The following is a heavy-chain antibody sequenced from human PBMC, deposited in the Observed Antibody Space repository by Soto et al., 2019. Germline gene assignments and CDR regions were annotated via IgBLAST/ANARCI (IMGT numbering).Heavy chain of an antibody. V-gene: IGHV4-38-2*02. CDR1: GYSISSGNY. CDR2: LYHIGST. J-gene: IGHJ4*02. CDR3: ARDLAARLPNFDY. Sequence: PSETLSLTCAVSGYSISSGNYWAWIRQPPGRGLEWIGSLYHIGSTHYNTSLKSRVTISVDTSKNHFSLELSSVTAADTAVYYCARDLAARLPNFDYWGQGTLVTVSS. D-gene: IGHD6-6*01.